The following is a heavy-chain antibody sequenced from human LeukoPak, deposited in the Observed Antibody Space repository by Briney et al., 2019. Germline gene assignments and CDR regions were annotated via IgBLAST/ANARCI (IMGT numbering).Heavy chain of an antibody. V-gene: IGHV4-59*01. CDR2: IYYSGST. CDR3: GSWRGYRGYDYGFDY. D-gene: IGHD5-12*01. J-gene: IGHJ4*02. CDR1: GGSISSYY. Sequence: PSETLSLTCTVSGGSISSYYWSWIRQPPGKGLEWIGYIYYSGSTNYNPSLKSRVTISVDTSENQFSLKLSSVTAADTAVYYCGSWRGYRGYDYGFDYWGQGTLVTVSS.